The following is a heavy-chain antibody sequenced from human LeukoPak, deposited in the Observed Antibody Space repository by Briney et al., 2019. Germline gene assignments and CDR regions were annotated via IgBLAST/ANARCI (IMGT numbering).Heavy chain of an antibody. CDR2: IYHSGGT. V-gene: IGHV4-38-2*02. D-gene: IGHD3-22*01. CDR3: ARDPDYYDSSGQASDAFDI. Sequence: PSETLSLTCTVSGYSISSGYYWGWIRQPPGKGLEWIGSIYHSGGTYYNPSLKSRVTISVDTSKNQFSLKLSSVTAADTAVYYCARDPDYYDSSGQASDAFDIWGQGTMVTVSS. CDR1: GYSISSGYY. J-gene: IGHJ3*02.